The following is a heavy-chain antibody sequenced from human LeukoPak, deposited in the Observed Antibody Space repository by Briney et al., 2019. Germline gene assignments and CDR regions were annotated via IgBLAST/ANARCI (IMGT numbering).Heavy chain of an antibody. V-gene: IGHV4-38-2*02. Sequence: SETLSLTCTVSGYSIGNGYFWGWIRQPPGKGLEWIGNIYRTGTTFYNPSLQSRVSMSVDTSKNTFSLNLKSVTAADTAVYYCARVYYSSSYDYWYFDLWGRGTLVTVSS. CDR3: ARVYYSSSYDYWYFDL. D-gene: IGHD6-13*01. CDR1: GYSIGNGYF. J-gene: IGHJ2*01. CDR2: IYRTGTT.